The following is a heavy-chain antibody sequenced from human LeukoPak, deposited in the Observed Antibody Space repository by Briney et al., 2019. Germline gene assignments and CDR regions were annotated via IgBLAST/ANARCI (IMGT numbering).Heavy chain of an antibody. D-gene: IGHD3-9*01. CDR1: GFTFSSYA. J-gene: IGHJ4*02. Sequence: GGSLILSCAASGFTFSSYAMSWVRQAPGKGLEWVSAISGSGGSTYYADSVKGRFTISRDNSKNPLYLQVNSLRAEDTAVYYCAKEQSELRYFDWLCSPFDYWGQGTLVTVSS. V-gene: IGHV3-23*01. CDR2: ISGSGGST. CDR3: AKEQSELRYFDWLCSPFDY.